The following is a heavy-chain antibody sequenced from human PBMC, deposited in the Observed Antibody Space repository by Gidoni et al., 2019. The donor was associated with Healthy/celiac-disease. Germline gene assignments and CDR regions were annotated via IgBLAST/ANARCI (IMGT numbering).Heavy chain of an antibody. CDR2: ST. V-gene: IGHV4-4*02. CDR3: AREDYYDSSGYYHY. J-gene: IGHJ4*02. Sequence: STNYNPSLKSRVTISVDKSKNQFSLKLSSVTAADTAIYYCAREDYYDSSGYYHYWGQGTLVTVSS. D-gene: IGHD3-22*01.